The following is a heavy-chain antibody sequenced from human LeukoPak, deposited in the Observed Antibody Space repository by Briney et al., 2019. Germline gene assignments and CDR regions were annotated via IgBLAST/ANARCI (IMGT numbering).Heavy chain of an antibody. V-gene: IGHV3-21*03. CDR2: ISSSKTYI. J-gene: IGHJ6*03. D-gene: IGHD2-2*01. CDR1: GFTFSSYS. Sequence: GGSLRLSCAASGFTFSSYSMSWVRQAPGKGLEWVSSISSSKTYIYYADSVKGRFIISRDNAKNSLYLQMNSLRAEDTAVYYCARVLPAPVDYYYMDVWGKGTTVTISS. CDR3: ARVLPAPVDYYYMDV.